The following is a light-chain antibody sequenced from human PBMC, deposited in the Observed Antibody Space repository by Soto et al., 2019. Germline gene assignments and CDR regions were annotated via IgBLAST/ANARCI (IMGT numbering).Light chain of an antibody. J-gene: IGLJ1*01. V-gene: IGLV2-14*01. CDR3: SSHTTYSTRI. CDR1: SSDIGSYNY. Sequence: QSVLTQPASVSGSPGQSIAISCTGTSSDIGSYNYVSWYQQHPGKAPKLIIHEVSNRPSGIFDHFSGSKSGNTASLTISGLQADDEADYYCSSHTTYSTRIFGTGTKVTVL. CDR2: EVS.